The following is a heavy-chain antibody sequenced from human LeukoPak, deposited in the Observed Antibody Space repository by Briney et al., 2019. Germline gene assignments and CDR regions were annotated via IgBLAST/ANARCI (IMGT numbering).Heavy chain of an antibody. V-gene: IGHV1-2*02. J-gene: IGHJ5*02. CDR1: GYTFTSYY. Sequence: GASVKVSCKASGYTFTSYYMHWVRQAPGQGLEWMGWINPNSGGTNYAQKFQGRVTMTRDTSISTAYMELSRLRSDDTAVYYCARAVTSSSLNWFDPWGQGTLVTVSS. D-gene: IGHD6-13*01. CDR2: INPNSGGT. CDR3: ARAVTSSSLNWFDP.